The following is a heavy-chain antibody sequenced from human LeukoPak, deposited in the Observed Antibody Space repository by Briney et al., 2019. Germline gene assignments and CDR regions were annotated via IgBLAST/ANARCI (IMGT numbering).Heavy chain of an antibody. CDR2: ISSSSSTI. D-gene: IGHD3-10*01. CDR3: ASKLWFGELLAGDV. Sequence: PGGSLRLSCAASGFTFGTYGMHWVRQAPGKGLEWVSYISSSSSTIFYADSVKGRFTISRDNAKNSLYLQMNSLRAEDTAVYYCASKLWFGELLAGDVWGKGTTVTISS. V-gene: IGHV3-48*01. CDR1: GFTFGTYG. J-gene: IGHJ6*04.